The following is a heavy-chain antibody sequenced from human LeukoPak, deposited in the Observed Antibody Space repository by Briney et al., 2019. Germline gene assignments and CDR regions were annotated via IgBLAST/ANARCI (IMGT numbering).Heavy chain of an antibody. V-gene: IGHV4-61*02. CDR2: IYTSGST. J-gene: IGHJ3*02. CDR3: ARVEYSSSPGAFDI. CDR1: GGSISSGSYY. D-gene: IGHD6-6*01. Sequence: SETLSLTCTVSGGSISSGSYYWSWIRQPAGKGLEWIGRIYTSGSTNYNPSLKSRVTISVDTSKNQFSLKLSSVTAADTAVYYCARVEYSSSPGAFDIWGQGTMVIVSS.